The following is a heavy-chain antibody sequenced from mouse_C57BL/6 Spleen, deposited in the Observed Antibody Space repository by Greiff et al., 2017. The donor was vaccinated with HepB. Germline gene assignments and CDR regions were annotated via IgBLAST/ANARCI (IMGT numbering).Heavy chain of an antibody. D-gene: IGHD2-4*01. J-gene: IGHJ3*01. V-gene: IGHV1-62-2*01. Sequence: LVESGAELVKPGASVKLSCKASGYTFTEYTIHWVKQRSGQGLEWIGWFYPGSGSIKYNEKFKDKATLTADKSSSTVYMELSRLTSEDSAVYFCARHEEFDYDDGTWFAYWGQGTLVTVSA. CDR1: GYTFTEYT. CDR3: ARHEEFDYDDGTWFAY. CDR2: FYPGSGSI.